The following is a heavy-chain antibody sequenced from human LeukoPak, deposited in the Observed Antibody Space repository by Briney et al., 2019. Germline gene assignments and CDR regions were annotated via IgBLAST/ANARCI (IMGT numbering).Heavy chain of an antibody. CDR2: ISGSGGAT. V-gene: IGHV3-23*01. J-gene: IGHJ4*02. Sequence: GGSPRLSCAASGFTFSSYAMSWVRQAPGKGLEWVSTISGSGGATYYADSVKGRFTISRDNAKNSLYLQMNSLRAEDTAVYYCARVGFKYYDILTGYYYFDYWGQGTLVTVSS. CDR3: ARVGFKYYDILTGYYYFDY. CDR1: GFTFSSYA. D-gene: IGHD3-9*01.